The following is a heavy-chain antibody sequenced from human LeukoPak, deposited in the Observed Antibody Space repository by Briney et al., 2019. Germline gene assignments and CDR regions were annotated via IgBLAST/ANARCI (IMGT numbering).Heavy chain of an antibody. D-gene: IGHD3-16*02. CDR2: IHTSGST. Sequence: SETLSLTCTVSGGSISSYYWSWIRQPAGKGLEWIGRIHTSGSTNYSPSLTSRVTMSVDTSKNQFSLKLSSVTAADTGVYYCARTYDYIWGSLRSHSFDSWGQGTLVTVSS. CDR1: GGSISSYY. J-gene: IGHJ4*02. CDR3: ARTYDYIWGSLRSHSFDS. V-gene: IGHV4-4*07.